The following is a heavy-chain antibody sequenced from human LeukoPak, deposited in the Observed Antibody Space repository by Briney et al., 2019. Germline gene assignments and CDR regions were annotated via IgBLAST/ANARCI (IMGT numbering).Heavy chain of an antibody. Sequence: GGSLRLSCAASGFTFSRNNMNWVRQAPGKGLEWISYISSSSSSIYYADSVKGRFTISRDNAKNSLYLQMNSLRAEDTAVYYCARDLVDHWSGHDVWGKGTTVTVSS. CDR3: ARDLVDHWSGHDV. V-gene: IGHV3-48*04. CDR1: GFTFSRNN. J-gene: IGHJ6*04. CDR2: ISSSSSSI.